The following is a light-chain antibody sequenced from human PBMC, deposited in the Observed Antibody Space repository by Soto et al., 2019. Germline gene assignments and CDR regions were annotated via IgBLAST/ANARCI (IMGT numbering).Light chain of an antibody. V-gene: IGKV3-11*01. Sequence: EIVLTQSPATLSLSPGERAALSCRASQNVSSYLAWYQQKPGQAPRLLIYDASNRATGIPARFSGSGSGTDFILTISSLEPEDFAVYYCQHRSNWHITFGQGTRLEI. CDR1: QNVSSY. J-gene: IGKJ5*01. CDR2: DAS. CDR3: QHRSNWHIT.